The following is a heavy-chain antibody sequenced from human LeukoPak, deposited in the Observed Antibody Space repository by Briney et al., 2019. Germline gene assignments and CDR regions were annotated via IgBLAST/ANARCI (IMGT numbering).Heavy chain of an antibody. J-gene: IGHJ4*02. CDR1: GFTFSDYA. CDR2: VSGSGRST. V-gene: IGHV3-23*01. Sequence: PGGSLRLSCAASGFTFSDYAMSWVRQAPGKGLEWVSAVSGSGRSTYYADSVKGRFTISRDTSKNTLYLQMNSLRAEDTAVYYCATGIAAAGLPGYWGQGTLVTVSS. D-gene: IGHD6-13*01. CDR3: ATGIAAAGLPGY.